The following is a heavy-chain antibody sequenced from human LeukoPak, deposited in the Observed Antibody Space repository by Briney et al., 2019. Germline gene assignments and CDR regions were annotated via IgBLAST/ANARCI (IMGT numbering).Heavy chain of an antibody. Sequence: ASVKVSCKVSGYTLTELSMHWVRQAPGKGLEWMGGFDPEDGETIYAQKFQARVTMTEDTSTDTAYMELSSLRSEDTAVYYCATTFSLTGYYKSTFDIWGQGTMVTVSS. D-gene: IGHD3-9*01. CDR1: GYTLTELS. V-gene: IGHV1-24*01. CDR2: FDPEDGET. CDR3: ATTFSLTGYYKSTFDI. J-gene: IGHJ3*02.